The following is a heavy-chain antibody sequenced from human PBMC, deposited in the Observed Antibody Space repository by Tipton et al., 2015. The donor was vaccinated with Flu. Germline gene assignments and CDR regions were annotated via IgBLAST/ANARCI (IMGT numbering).Heavy chain of an antibody. Sequence: SLRLSCTGSGFTFANYAVNWVRQAPGRGLEGIAFIKSAAYGGQAEYAPSAQGRFTLSRDDSEGVAYLQMNSLRSDDTGLYLCTRVRDGWRSPFDHSGQGTLVSVS. CDR2: IKSAAYGGQA. D-gene: IGHD5-24*01. CDR3: TRVRDGWRSPFDH. CDR1: GFTFANYA. J-gene: IGHJ4*02. V-gene: IGHV3-49*04.